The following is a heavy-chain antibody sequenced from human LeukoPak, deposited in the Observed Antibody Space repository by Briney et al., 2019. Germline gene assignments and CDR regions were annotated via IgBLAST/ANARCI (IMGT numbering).Heavy chain of an antibody. D-gene: IGHD5-18*01. Sequence: GGSLRLSCEASGFIFSSYVMGWVRQAPGKGLEWVSSISSSSSYIYYTDSVRGRFTISRDNAKNSLYLQMNSLRAEDTAVYYCAKSGYSSYYFDYWGQGTLVTVSS. CDR1: GFIFSSYV. CDR3: AKSGYSSYYFDY. V-gene: IGHV3-21*01. CDR2: ISSSSSYI. J-gene: IGHJ4*02.